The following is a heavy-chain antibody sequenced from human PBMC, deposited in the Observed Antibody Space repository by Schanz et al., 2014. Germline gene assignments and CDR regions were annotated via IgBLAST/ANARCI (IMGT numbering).Heavy chain of an antibody. Sequence: EVQLVESGGGLIQPGGSLRLSCAASGFPFSDYFMAWIRRAPGKGLEWVSYISSSSSTRYYADSVKGRFTISRDNAKNSLYLEMNSLRAEDTALYNCARDRKNTDLDYWGQGTLVTVSS. CDR2: ISSSSSTR. V-gene: IGHV3-48*01. CDR1: GFPFSDYF. CDR3: ARDRKNTDLDY. J-gene: IGHJ4*02.